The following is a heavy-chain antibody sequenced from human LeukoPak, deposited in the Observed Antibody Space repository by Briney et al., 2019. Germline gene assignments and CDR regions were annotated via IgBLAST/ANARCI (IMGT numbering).Heavy chain of an antibody. V-gene: IGHV4-61*02. J-gene: IGHJ4*02. Sequence: SETLSLTCTVSGGSISSGSYYWSWIRQPAGKGLEWIGRIYTSGSTSYNPSLKSRVTISVDTSKNQFSLKLSSVTAADTAVYYCARERQQLVRYFDYWGQGTLVTVSS. CDR3: ARERQQLVRYFDY. CDR1: GGSISSGSYY. CDR2: IYTSGST. D-gene: IGHD6-13*01.